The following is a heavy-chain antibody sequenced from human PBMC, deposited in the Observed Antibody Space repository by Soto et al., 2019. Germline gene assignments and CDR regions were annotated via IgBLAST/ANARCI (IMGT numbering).Heavy chain of an antibody. D-gene: IGHD2-15*01. CDR2: IYYSGST. CDR3: ARVDSMGDLSGALAY. J-gene: IGHJ4*02. Sequence: SITGTGRVGSMCRSRCSSSYINQHPGKGLEWIGYIYYSGSTYYNPSLKSRVTISVDTSKNQFSLKLSSVTAADTAVYYCARVDSMGDLSGALAYWGQGTLVPVSS. V-gene: IGHV4-31*03. CDR1: VGSMCRSRCS.